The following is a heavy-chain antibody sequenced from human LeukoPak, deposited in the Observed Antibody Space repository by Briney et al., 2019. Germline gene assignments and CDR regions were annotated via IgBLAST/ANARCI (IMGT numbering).Heavy chain of an antibody. D-gene: IGHD5-12*01. CDR3: AKGGVYSGYAFDP. J-gene: IGHJ5*02. Sequence: QSGGSLRLSCAASGFTFSSYSMNWVRQAPGKGLAWVSAISSSGDVTKYADSAKSRFTISRDNSKNTVYLQMNSLRAEDTAVYYCAKGGVYSGYAFDPWGQGTLVTVSS. CDR1: GFTFSSYS. V-gene: IGHV3-23*01. CDR2: ISSSGDVT.